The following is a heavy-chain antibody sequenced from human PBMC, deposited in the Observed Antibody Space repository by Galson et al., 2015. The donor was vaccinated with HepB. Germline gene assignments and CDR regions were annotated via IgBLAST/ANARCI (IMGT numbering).Heavy chain of an antibody. CDR3: WVVPAATKKYYYYGMDV. CDR1: GGTFSSYA. Sequence: SVKVSCKASGGTFSSYAISWVRQAPGQGLGWMGGIIPIFGTANYAQKFQGRVTITADESTSTAYMELSSLRSEDTAVYYCWVVPAATKKYYYYGMDVWGQGTTVTVSS. J-gene: IGHJ6*02. V-gene: IGHV1-69*13. CDR2: IIPIFGTA. D-gene: IGHD2-2*01.